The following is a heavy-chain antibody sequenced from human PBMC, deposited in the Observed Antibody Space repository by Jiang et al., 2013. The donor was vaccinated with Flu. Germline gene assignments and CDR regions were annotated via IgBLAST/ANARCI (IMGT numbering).Heavy chain of an antibody. J-gene: IGHJ4*02. Sequence: GAEVKKPGESLRISCKGSGYSFTNYWISWVRQMPGKGLEWMGRIDPSDSYTNYSPSFQGHVTISADKSISTAYLQWSTLKASDTAMYFCARQWGYSSGWYFDYWGQGTLVTVSS. V-gene: IGHV5-10-1*01. CDR1: GYSFTNYW. CDR2: IDPSDSYT. D-gene: IGHD6-19*01. CDR3: ARQWGYSSGWYFDY.